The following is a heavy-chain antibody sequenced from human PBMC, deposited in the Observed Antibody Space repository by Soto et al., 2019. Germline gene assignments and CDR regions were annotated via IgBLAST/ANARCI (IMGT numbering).Heavy chain of an antibody. Sequence: ASVKVSCKASGYTFTSYAMHWVRQAPGQRLEWMGWINAGNGNTKYSQKFQGRVTITRDTSASTAYMELSSLRSEDTAVYYCARLELDSSGWYSDDWYFDLWGRGTLFSVSS. CDR3: ARLELDSSGWYSDDWYFDL. CDR1: GYTFTSYA. D-gene: IGHD6-19*01. V-gene: IGHV1-3*01. J-gene: IGHJ2*01. CDR2: INAGNGNT.